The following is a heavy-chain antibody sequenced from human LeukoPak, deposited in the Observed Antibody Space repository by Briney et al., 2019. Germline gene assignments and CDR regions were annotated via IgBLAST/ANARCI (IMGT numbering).Heavy chain of an antibody. V-gene: IGHV3-21*01. CDR3: ARGGHSSLTGYRNNWFDP. CDR1: GFTFSSYS. Sequence: GGSLRLSCAASGFTFSSYSMNWVRQAPGKGLEWVSSISSSSSYIYYVDSVKGRFTISRDNAKNSLYLQMNSLRAEDTAVYYCARGGHSSLTGYRNNWFDPWGQGTLVTVSS. CDR2: ISSSSSYI. D-gene: IGHD3-9*01. J-gene: IGHJ5*02.